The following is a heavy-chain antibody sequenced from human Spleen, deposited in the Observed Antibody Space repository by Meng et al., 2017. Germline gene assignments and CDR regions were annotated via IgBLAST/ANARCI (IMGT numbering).Heavy chain of an antibody. CDR2: INHSGST. Sequence: QGPLQQWGAGLLEPSETLSLTCVVSGGPFSGYFWSWIRQPPGKGLEWIGEINHSGSTSYNPSLKSRVTISVDTSKNHFYLKLSSVTAADTAVYYCARSQGPYSGYDLNYWGQGSLVTVSS. CDR1: GGPFSGYF. V-gene: IGHV4-34*01. J-gene: IGHJ4*02. CDR3: ARSQGPYSGYDLNY. D-gene: IGHD5-12*01.